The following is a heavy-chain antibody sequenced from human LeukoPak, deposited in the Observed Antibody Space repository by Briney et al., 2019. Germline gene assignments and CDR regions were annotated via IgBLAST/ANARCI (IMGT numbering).Heavy chain of an antibody. J-gene: IGHJ4*02. CDR2: INPNSGDT. D-gene: IGHD3-10*01. CDR1: GYTFTGYY. CDR3: ARIGSEVYYYGSGSYPDY. Sequence: GASVKVSCTASGYTFTGYYIHWVRQAPGQGLEWMGWINPNSGDTNYSQKFQGRVTMTRDTSISTAYMELSGLTSDATAVYYCARIGSEVYYYGSGSYPDYWGQGTLVTVSS. V-gene: IGHV1-2*02.